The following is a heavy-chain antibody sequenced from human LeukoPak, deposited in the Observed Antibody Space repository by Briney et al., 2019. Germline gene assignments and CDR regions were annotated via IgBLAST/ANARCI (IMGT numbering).Heavy chain of an antibody. J-gene: IGHJ5*02. CDR1: GGSISSSSYY. CDR2: IYYSGST. V-gene: IGHV4-39*01. D-gene: IGHD6-19*01. Sequence: SETLSLTCTVSGGSISSSSYYWGWIRQPPGKGLEWIGSIYYSGSTYYNPSLKSRVTISVDTSKNQFSLKLSSVTAADTAVYYCARHENGIAVAGTRLYNWFDPWGQGTLVTVSS. CDR3: ARHENGIAVAGTRLYNWFDP.